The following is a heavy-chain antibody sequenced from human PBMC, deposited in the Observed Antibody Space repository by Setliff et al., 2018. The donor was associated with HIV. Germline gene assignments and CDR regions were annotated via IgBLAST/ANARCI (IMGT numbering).Heavy chain of an antibody. CDR1: GDNFNNVA. V-gene: IGHV1-69*13. Sequence: GASVKVSCKASGDNFNNVAFNWVRQAPGQGLEWMGGILPIFGATDYAQKFQGRLTLTAVQSENSVYMELSRLRSDDTAVYYCTNRGGSGTNVGNWFDPWGQGTLVTVSS. J-gene: IGHJ5*02. CDR2: ILPIFGAT. CDR3: TNRGGSGTNVGNWFDP. D-gene: IGHD3-10*01.